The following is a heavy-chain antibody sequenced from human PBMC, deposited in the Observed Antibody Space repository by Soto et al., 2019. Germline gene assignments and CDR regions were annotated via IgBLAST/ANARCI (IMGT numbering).Heavy chain of an antibody. J-gene: IGHJ4*02. CDR2: IKKDGTEK. CDR3: ARGPSYSDYSNDWFFDS. D-gene: IGHD3-9*01. CDR1: GFTFIGYW. Sequence: PGGSLRLSCAASGFTFIGYWMTWVRQAPGKGLEWVADIKKDGTEKYYVDSVKGRFTISRDNAKKSVYLQMNGLTVEDTAVYRCARGPSYSDYSNDWFFDSWGQGALVTVSS. V-gene: IGHV3-7*03.